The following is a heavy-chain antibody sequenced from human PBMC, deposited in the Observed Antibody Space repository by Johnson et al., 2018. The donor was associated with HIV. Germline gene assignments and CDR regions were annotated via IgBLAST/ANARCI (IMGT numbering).Heavy chain of an antibody. V-gene: IGHV3-9*01. D-gene: IGHD3-22*01. CDR1: GFTFDDYA. CDR2: ISWNSGSI. J-gene: IGHJ3*01. Sequence: LLVESGGGLVQPGRSLRLSCAASGFTFDDYAMHWVRQAPGKGLEWVSGISWNSGSIGYADSVKGRFTISRDNAKNSLYLQMNSLRAEDTAVYYCARGDYYDSSGPWVDAFDVWGQGTMVTVSS. CDR3: ARGDYYDSSGPWVDAFDV.